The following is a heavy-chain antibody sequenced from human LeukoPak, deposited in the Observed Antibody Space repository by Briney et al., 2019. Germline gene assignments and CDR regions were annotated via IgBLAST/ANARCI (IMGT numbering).Heavy chain of an antibody. CDR1: GYTFTSYD. V-gene: IGHV1-8*03. CDR3: ARDRDSSPTLFDY. D-gene: IGHD6-13*01. J-gene: IGHJ4*02. Sequence: ASVKVSCKASGYTFTSYDINWVRQATGQGLEWMGWMNPNSGNTGYAQKFQGRVTITRNTSISTAYMELSSLRSDDTAVYYCARDRDSSPTLFDYWGQGTLVTVSS. CDR2: MNPNSGNT.